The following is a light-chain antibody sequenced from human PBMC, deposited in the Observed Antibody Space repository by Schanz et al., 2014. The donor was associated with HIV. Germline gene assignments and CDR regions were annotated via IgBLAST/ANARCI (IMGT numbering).Light chain of an antibody. J-gene: IGLJ3*02. V-gene: IGLV1-40*01. CDR1: SSNIGADYD. Sequence: QSVQTQSPSVSWAPGQRVTISCTWSSSNIGADYDVLRFQDLPGRAPKLLIFDNINRPSGVPDRFSGSKSGTSPSLAITGLRAEDEADFYCQSYDNSLNGSVFGGGTKLTVL. CDR3: QSYDNSLNGSV. CDR2: DNI.